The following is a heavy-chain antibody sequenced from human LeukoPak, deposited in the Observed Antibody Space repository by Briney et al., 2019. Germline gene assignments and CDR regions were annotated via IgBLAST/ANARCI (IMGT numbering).Heavy chain of an antibody. J-gene: IGHJ4*02. CDR2: ISSSSSTI. CDR3: AREENDSSGEDFDY. Sequence: GGSLRLFCAASGFTFSSYSMNWVRQAPGKGLEWVSYISSSSSTIYYADSVKGRFTISRDNAKNSLYLQMNSLRAEDTAVYYCAREENDSSGEDFDYWGQGTLVTVSS. CDR1: GFTFSSYS. V-gene: IGHV3-48*04. D-gene: IGHD3-22*01.